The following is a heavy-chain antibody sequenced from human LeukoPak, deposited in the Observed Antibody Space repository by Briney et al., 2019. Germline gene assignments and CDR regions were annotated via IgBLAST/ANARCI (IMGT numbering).Heavy chain of an antibody. D-gene: IGHD1/OR15-1a*01. CDR3: ATANVLTTD. Sequence: GGSLRPSCAASGFPFSSYAMSWVRPAPGKGLEWVSAISGSGGSTYYADSVKGRFTISRDNSKNTLYLQMNSLRAEDTAVYYCATANVLTTDWGQGTLVTVSS. J-gene: IGHJ4*02. CDR2: ISGSGGST. V-gene: IGHV3-23*01. CDR1: GFPFSSYA.